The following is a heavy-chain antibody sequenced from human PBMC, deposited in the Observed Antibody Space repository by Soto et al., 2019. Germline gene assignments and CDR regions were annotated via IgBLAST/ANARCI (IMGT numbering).Heavy chain of an antibody. CDR3: EAMIVVVITTVGDIPVY. J-gene: IGHJ4*02. CDR2: ISYDGSNK. Sequence: PGGSLRLSCAASGFTFSSYAMHWVRQAPGKGLEWVAVISYDGSNKYYADSVKGRFTISRDNSKNTLYLQMNSLRAEDTAVYYCEAMIVVVITTVGDIPVYWGQGTLVTVSS. V-gene: IGHV3-30-3*01. D-gene: IGHD3-22*01. CDR1: GFTFSSYA.